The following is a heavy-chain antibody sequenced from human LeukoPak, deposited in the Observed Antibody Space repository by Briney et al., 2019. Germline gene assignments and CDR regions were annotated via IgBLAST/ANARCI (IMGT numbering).Heavy chain of an antibody. CDR2: IYHSGST. J-gene: IGHJ5*02. CDR1: GYSISSGYY. D-gene: IGHD2/OR15-2a*01. CDR3: ARLRFYYTSWRRGNWFDP. Sequence: SETLSLTCTVSGYSISSGYYWGWIRQPPGKGLEWIGSIYHSGSTFYNPSLKSRVTISLDTSKNHFSLRVRSVTAADTAVYYCARLRFYYTSWRRGNWFDPWGQGTLVTVSS. V-gene: IGHV4-38-2*02.